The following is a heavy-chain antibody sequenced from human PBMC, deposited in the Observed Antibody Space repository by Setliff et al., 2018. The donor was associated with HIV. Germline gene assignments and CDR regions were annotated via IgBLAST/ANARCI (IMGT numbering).Heavy chain of an antibody. CDR3: ARLGTSDYYPQIEY. D-gene: IGHD3-22*01. CDR2: ISRTGRA. Sequence: SETLSLTCTVSGSSIMSGFYWAWIRQSPGKGLEWIGSISRTGRAYYKPSLTGRVTLSADTSKDQFSLRLTSVTAADTAIYYCARLGTSDYYPQIEYWGHGTLVTVSS. CDR1: GSSIMSGFY. V-gene: IGHV4-38-2*02. J-gene: IGHJ4*01.